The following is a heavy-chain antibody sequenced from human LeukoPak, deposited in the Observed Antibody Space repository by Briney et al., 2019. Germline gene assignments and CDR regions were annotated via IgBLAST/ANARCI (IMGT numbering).Heavy chain of an antibody. CDR1: GFSFSSYG. J-gene: IGHJ4*02. CDR2: ISYDGTKK. Sequence: GGSLRLSCAASGFSFSSYGMHWVRQAPGKGLEWVAVISYDGTKKYYADSVKGRFTISGDNSKNTVYLQMNSLRGEDTAVYFCARDAVTQWLGYYLDYWGQGTLVTVSS. V-gene: IGHV3-30*03. CDR3: ARDAVTQWLGYYLDY. D-gene: IGHD6-19*01.